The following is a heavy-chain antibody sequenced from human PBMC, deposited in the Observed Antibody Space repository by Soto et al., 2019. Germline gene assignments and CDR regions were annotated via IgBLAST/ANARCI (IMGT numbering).Heavy chain of an antibody. CDR3: AREGYCGGGSCHHYYYMDV. D-gene: IGHD2-15*01. CDR2: IYYSGST. J-gene: IGHJ6*03. CDR1: GGSISSGGYY. Sequence: SETLSLTCTVSGGSISSGGYYWSWIRQHPGKGLEWIGYIYYSGSTYYNPSLKSRVSISVDTSKNQFSLKVRSVTAADTAVYYCAREGYCGGGSCHHYYYMDVWGKGTTVTVSS. V-gene: IGHV4-31*03.